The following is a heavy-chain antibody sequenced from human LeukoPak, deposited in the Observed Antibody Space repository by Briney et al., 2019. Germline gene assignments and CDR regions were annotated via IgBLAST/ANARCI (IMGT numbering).Heavy chain of an antibody. CDR3: AKALTGTKAFDI. CDR1: GFTFSSYA. D-gene: IGHD1-20*01. J-gene: IGHJ3*02. V-gene: IGHV3-23*01. Sequence: GGSLRVSCAASGFTFSSYARNWVRQAPGKGLEWVSHISSSGGSTYYAGSVKGRFTISRDNSNNTLYLQINSLRAEDTAVYYCAKALTGTKAFDIWGQGTMVTVSS. CDR2: ISSSGGST.